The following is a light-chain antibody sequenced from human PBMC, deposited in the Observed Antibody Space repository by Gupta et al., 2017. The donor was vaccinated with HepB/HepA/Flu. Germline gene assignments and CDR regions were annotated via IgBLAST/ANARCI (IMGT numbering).Light chain of an antibody. J-gene: IGKJ4*01. CDR1: QSVSSY. CDR2: DAS. V-gene: IGKV3-11*01. CDR3: QQRSNWPLT. Sequence: EIVLPQSPATLSLSPGKRATLSCRASQSVSSYLAWYQQKPGQAPRLLIYDASNRATGIPGRFSGSGSGTDFTLTISSLEPEDFAVYYCQQRSNWPLTFGGGTKVEIK.